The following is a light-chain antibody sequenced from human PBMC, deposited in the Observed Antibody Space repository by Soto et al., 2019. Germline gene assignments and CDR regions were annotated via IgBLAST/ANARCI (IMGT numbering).Light chain of an antibody. CDR3: QKYHSATHT. J-gene: IGKJ2*01. CDR1: QGIGNF. CDR2: AAS. V-gene: IGKV1-27*01. Sequence: DIQRTQSPSSLSASVGDRVIITCRASQGIGNFLAWYQQKPAKVPELLIYAASTLQSGVPSRFSGSGSGTYVNLTISSLQPEDVATYYCQKYHSATHTVGQGTKLEIK.